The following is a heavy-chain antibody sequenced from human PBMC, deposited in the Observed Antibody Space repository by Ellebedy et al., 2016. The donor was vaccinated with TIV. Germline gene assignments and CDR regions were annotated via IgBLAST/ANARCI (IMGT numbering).Heavy chain of an antibody. CDR1: AGTFSSYG. D-gene: IGHD3-16*02. CDR3: AIYQPGASFDY. CDR2: VFPSLGVA. Sequence: SVKVSXXASAGTFSSYGISWVRQAPGQGLEWMGRVFPSLGVANYVQKFQGRVTITADKSTSTAYMELSSLKFEDTAVYYCAIYQPGASFDYWGQGTLVTVSS. J-gene: IGHJ4*02. V-gene: IGHV1-69*04.